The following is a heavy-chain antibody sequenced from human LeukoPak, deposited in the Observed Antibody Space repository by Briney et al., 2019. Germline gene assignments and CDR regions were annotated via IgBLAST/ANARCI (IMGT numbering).Heavy chain of an antibody. Sequence: SETLSLTCTVSGGSISSYYWSWIRQPAGKGLEWIGRIYTSGSTNYNPSLESRVTMSVDTSKNQFSLKLSSVTAADTAVYYCARDKQLEHYYYYYMDVWGKGTTVTVSS. CDR3: ARDKQLEHYYYYYMDV. CDR2: IYTSGST. CDR1: GGSISSYY. V-gene: IGHV4-4*07. D-gene: IGHD6-6*01. J-gene: IGHJ6*03.